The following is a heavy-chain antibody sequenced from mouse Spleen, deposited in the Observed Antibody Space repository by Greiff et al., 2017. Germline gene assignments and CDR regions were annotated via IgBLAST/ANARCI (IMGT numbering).Heavy chain of an antibody. D-gene: IGHD2-1*01. V-gene: IGHV1-55*01. CDR1: GYTFTSYW. J-gene: IGHJ3*01. Sequence: QVQLQQPGAELVKPGASVKMSCKASGYTFTSYWITWVKQRPGQGLEWIGDIYPGSGSTNYTEKFKSKATLTVDTSSSTAYMQLSSLTSEDSAVYYSAREGGGNYAGLFAYWGQGTLVTVSA. CDR3: AREGGGNYAGLFAY. CDR2: IYPGSGST.